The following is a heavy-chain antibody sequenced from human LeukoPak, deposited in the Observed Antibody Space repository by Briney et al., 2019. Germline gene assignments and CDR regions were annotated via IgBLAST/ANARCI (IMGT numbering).Heavy chain of an antibody. J-gene: IGHJ6*02. D-gene: IGHD6-13*01. Sequence: GRSLRFSCAASGFTFSSYGMQWVRQAPGKGLEWVAVISYDGSNKYYADSVKGRFTISRDNSKNTLYLQMNSLRAEDTAVYYCAKDSSSWARYYYYNGMDVWGQGTTVTVSS. CDR3: AKDSSSWARYYYYNGMDV. V-gene: IGHV3-30*18. CDR1: GFTFSSYG. CDR2: ISYDGSNK.